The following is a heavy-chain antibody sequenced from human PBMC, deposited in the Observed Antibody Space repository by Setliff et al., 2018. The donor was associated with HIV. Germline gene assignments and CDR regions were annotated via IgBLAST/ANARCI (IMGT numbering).Heavy chain of an antibody. D-gene: IGHD2-15*01. Sequence: LRLSCEASGFTFSSYWMHWVRQAPGKGLVWVSRMNSDGSTINYADSVKGRFTISRDNAKNTLYLQMNGLRVEDTAVYYCAKDGISGGAYPPYYFDYWGHGTLVTVSS. CDR2: MNSDGSTI. CDR1: GFTFSSYW. V-gene: IGHV3-74*01. J-gene: IGHJ4*01. CDR3: AKDGISGGAYPPYYFDY.